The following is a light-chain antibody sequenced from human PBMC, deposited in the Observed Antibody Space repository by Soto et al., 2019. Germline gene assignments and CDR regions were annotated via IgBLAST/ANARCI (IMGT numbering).Light chain of an antibody. CDR3: SAWDDGLNAHV. Sequence: QSVLTQPPSVSEAPRQRVTISCSGNSSNIGKNGVNWYQQLPGKAPKLLIYFHALLPSGISERVSGSRSGTAASLAIIGLQSQDEADYYCSAWDDGLNAHVFGTGTKVXVL. V-gene: IGLV1-36*01. CDR1: SSNIGKNG. CDR2: FHA. J-gene: IGLJ1*01.